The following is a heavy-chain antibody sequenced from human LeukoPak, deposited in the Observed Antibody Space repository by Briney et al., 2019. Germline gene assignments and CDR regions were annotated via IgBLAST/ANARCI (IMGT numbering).Heavy chain of an antibody. Sequence: GGSLRLSCAASGFTFSSYAMSWVRQAPGKGLEWVSAISGSGGSTYYADSVKGRFTISRDNSKNTLYLQMNSLRAEDTAVYYCARATVAGTGGFDYWGQGTLVTVSS. CDR1: GFTFSSYA. CDR3: ARATVAGTGGFDY. D-gene: IGHD6-19*01. V-gene: IGHV3-23*01. J-gene: IGHJ4*02. CDR2: ISGSGGST.